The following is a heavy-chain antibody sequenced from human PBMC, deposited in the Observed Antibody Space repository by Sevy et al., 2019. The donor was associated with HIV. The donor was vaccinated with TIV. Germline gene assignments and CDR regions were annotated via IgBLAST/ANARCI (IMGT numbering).Heavy chain of an antibody. D-gene: IGHD2-2*01. CDR1: GGTFSSYA. CDR2: IIPIFGTA. CDR3: AREGIVVVPAAPFDL. Sequence: ASVKVSCKASGGTFSSYAISWVRQAPGQGLEWMGGIIPIFGTANYAQKFQGRVTITADESTSTAYMELSSLRSEDTAVYYCAREGIVVVPAAPFDLWGRGTLVTVSS. V-gene: IGHV1-69*13. J-gene: IGHJ2*01.